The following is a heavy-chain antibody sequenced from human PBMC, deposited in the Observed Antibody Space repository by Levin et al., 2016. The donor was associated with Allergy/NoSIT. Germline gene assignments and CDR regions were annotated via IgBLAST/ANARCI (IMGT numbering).Heavy chain of an antibody. D-gene: IGHD3-10*01. CDR2: INAGNGNT. Sequence: WVRQAPGQRLEWMGWINAGNGNTKYSQKFQGRVTITRDTSASTAYMELSSLRSEDTAVYYCARAHPYMVRGVIITGGYFDLWGRGTLVTVSS. CDR3: ARAHPYMVRGVIITGGYFDL. J-gene: IGHJ2*01. V-gene: IGHV1-3*01.